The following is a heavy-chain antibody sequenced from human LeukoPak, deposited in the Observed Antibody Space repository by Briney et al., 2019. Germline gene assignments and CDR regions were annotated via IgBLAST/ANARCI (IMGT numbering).Heavy chain of an antibody. Sequence: PSETLSLTCAVSGGSISSGGYPWSWIRQPPGKGLEWIGYIYHSGSTYYNPSLKSRVTISVDRSKNQFSLKLSSVTAADTAVYYCASFFSSYGYDYWGQGTLVTVSS. J-gene: IGHJ4*02. CDR2: IYHSGST. V-gene: IGHV4-30-2*01. CDR1: GGSISSGGYP. D-gene: IGHD5-18*01. CDR3: ASFFSSYGYDY.